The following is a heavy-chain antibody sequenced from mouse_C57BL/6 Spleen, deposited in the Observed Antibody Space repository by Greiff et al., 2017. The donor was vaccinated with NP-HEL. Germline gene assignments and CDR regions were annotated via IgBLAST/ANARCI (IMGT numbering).Heavy chain of an antibody. D-gene: IGHD1-1*01. Sequence: EVKLMESGAELVRPGASVKLSCTASGFNIKDDYMHWVKQRPEQGLEWIGWIDPENGDTEYASKFQGKATITADTSSNTAYLQLSSLTSEDTAVYYCRLITTVHYFDYWGQGTTLTVSS. J-gene: IGHJ2*01. CDR2: IDPENGDT. CDR1: GFNIKDDY. V-gene: IGHV14-4*01. CDR3: RLITTVHYFDY.